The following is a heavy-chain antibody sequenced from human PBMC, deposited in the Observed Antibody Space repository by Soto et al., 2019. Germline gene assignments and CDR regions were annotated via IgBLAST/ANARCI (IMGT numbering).Heavy chain of an antibody. CDR2: IFYNGSS. CDR3: ATYFAGGGGRGY. V-gene: IGHV4-59*08. J-gene: IGHJ4*02. Sequence: QVQLQESGPGLVKPSETLSLTCTVSGGSITSDHWSWIRQPPEKGLEWIGQIFYNGSSSYNPSLQGRVTISIDTSKKQFSLRLSSVTAADTAVYFCATYFAGGGGRGYWGQGTLVTVSS. CDR1: GGSITSDH. D-gene: IGHD3-16*01.